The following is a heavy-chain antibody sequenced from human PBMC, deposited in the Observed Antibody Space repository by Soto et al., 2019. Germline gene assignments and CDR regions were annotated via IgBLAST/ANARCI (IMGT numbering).Heavy chain of an antibody. D-gene: IGHD3-3*01. J-gene: IGHJ4*02. V-gene: IGHV3-33*01. CDR3: ARSGPLRFLEWLADY. CDR2: IWYDGSNK. CDR1: GFTFSSYG. Sequence: QVQLVESGGGVVQPGRSLRLSCAASGFTFSSYGMHWVRQAPGKGLEWVAVIWYDGSNKCYADSVKGRFTISRDNSKNTLYLQMNSLRAEDTAVYYCARSGPLRFLEWLADYWGQGTLVTVSS.